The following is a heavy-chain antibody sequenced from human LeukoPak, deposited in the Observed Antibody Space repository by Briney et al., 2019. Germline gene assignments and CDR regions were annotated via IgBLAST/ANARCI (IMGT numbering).Heavy chain of an antibody. D-gene: IGHD3-16*01. V-gene: IGHV4-34*01. J-gene: IGHJ4*02. Sequence: SETLSLTCAVYGGSFSSYYWNWIRQPPGKGLEWIGEINHSGSTNYNPSLKSRVTISVDTSKNQFSLKLTSVTAADTAVYYCAKGLWGSIGPQGYWGQGTLVTVSS. CDR1: GGSFSSYY. CDR3: AKGLWGSIGPQGY. CDR2: INHSGST.